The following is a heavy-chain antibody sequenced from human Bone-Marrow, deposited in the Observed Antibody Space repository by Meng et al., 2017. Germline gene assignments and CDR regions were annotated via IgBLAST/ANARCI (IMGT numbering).Heavy chain of an antibody. J-gene: IGHJ4*02. V-gene: IGHV4-34*01. D-gene: IGHD4-11*01. CDR2: INHSGST. CDR1: GGSFSDYY. CDR3: ARGPTTMAHDFDY. Sequence: QGKLQQWGAGLLKPSETLSLTCVGSGGSFSDYYWRWIRQPPGKGLEWIGEINHSGSTNYNPSLESRATISVDTSQNNLSLKLSSVTAADSAVYYCARGPTTMAHDFDYWGQGTLVTVSS.